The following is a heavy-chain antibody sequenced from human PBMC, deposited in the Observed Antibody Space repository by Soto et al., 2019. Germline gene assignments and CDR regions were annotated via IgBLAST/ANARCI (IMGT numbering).Heavy chain of an antibody. CDR1: GFTFNSFA. D-gene: IGHD2-15*01. V-gene: IGHV3-23*01. J-gene: IGHJ4*02. CDR2: ITGGGGRT. CDR3: AKDSRKNNWTPDF. Sequence: SLRLSCAASGFTFNSFAMTWVRQAPGKGLEWVSLITGGGGRTYYADSVKGRFTASRDNSKNTVYLQMNSLRAEDTAIYYCAKDSRKNNWTPDFWGQGTLVTVSS.